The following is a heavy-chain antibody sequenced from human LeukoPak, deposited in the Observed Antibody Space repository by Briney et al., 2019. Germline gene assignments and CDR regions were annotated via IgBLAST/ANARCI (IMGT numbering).Heavy chain of an antibody. V-gene: IGHV4-4*02. J-gene: IGHJ4*02. CDR3: AIGRYCSSTSCYVFDS. D-gene: IGHD2-2*01. Sequence: PSETLSLTCAVSRGSIISSNWWSLVRQPPGKGLEWIGEIYHSGSTNYNPSLKSRVTISVDKSKSQFSLELTSVTAADTALYYCAIGRYCSSTSCYVFDSWGQGTRVTVSS. CDR1: RGSIISSNW. CDR2: IYHSGST.